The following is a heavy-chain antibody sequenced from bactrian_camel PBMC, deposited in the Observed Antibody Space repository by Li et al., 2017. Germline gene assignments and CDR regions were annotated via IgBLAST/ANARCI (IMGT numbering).Heavy chain of an antibody. Sequence: QVQLVESGGASVQNGGSLTLSCAASGYANIVRRYCMGWFRQAPGKEREAVAGIDSDENTNYAASVKGRFTISRANVKNTVTLQMNSLKPEDTAMYYCATDPRRGYCYASRSSDAYAYWGQGTQVTVS. CDR3: ATDPRRGYCYASRSSDAYAY. CDR2: IDSDENT. V-gene: IGHV3S53*01. CDR1: GYANIVRRYC. J-gene: IGHJ4*01. D-gene: IGHD2*01.